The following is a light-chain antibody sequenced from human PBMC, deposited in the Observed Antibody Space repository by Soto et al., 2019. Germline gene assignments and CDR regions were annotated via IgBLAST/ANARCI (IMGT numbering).Light chain of an antibody. Sequence: EILLTQSPGTLALSPGERATLSCRASQTVNSEYLAWFQQRPGQAPRLLIFATSRRATDIPERFSGGGSGTDFTLTISSLQAEDVEVYYCQQYYSNPLTFGGGTKVDIK. CDR1: QTVNSEY. CDR2: ATS. J-gene: IGKJ4*01. V-gene: IGKV3-20*01. CDR3: QQYYSNPLT.